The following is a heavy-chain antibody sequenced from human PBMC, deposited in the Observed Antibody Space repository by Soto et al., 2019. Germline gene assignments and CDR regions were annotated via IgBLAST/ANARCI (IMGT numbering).Heavy chain of an antibody. CDR3: TRGTKGPGHYGPGSQGWFDP. V-gene: IGHV1-69*06. D-gene: IGHD3-10*01. Sequence: QVQLVQSGAEVKKSGSSVKVSCKASGGTFISHAINWVRQVPGQGLEWMGVIIPVTETPNYAQKFQGRVTISADKSTTTVYMELISLRSEDTAVYYWTRGTKGPGHYGPGSQGWFDPWGQGTLVTVSS. CDR1: GGTFISHA. CDR2: IIPVTETP. J-gene: IGHJ5*02.